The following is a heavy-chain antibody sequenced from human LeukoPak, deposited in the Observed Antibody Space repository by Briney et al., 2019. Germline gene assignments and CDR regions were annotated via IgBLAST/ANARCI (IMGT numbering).Heavy chain of an antibody. J-gene: IGHJ4*02. CDR3: AKPTSLKDANYGLTVTNF. CDR1: GFNFSAYG. CDR2: IRYDGNIK. V-gene: IGHV3-30*02. Sequence: GGSLRLSCAASGFNFSAYGMHWVHQAPGKGLEWVTFIRYDGNIKYYADSVKGRFTISRDNSRNTLDLQMNSLRVEDTAVYYCAKPTSLKDANYGLTVTNFWGQGILVTVSS. D-gene: IGHD3-10*01.